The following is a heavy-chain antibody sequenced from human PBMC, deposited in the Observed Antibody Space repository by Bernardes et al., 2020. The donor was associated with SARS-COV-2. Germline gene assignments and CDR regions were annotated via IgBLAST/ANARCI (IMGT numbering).Heavy chain of an antibody. D-gene: IGHD4-17*01. CDR3: ARETVLSTAVALYGMDV. CDR1: GFPCSSYA. V-gene: IGHV3-30*04. CDR2: ISYDGRNK. J-gene: IGHJ6*02. Sequence: GGSLRLSCAASGFPCSSYAMHWVRQAPGKGLEWVAVISYDGRNKYYADSVKGRFTISRDNSKNTLYLQMNSLRAEETAVYYCARETVLSTAVALYGMDVWGQGTTVTVSS.